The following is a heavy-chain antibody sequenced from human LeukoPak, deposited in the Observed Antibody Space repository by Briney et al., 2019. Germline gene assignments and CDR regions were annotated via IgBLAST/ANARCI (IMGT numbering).Heavy chain of an antibody. CDR1: GGSIRNSVYY. Sequence: SETLSLTCSVSGGSIRNSVYYWGWIRQPPGKGLEWIGAFYDSGTTYYNPSLKSRVTISLDTSKDQFSLKLNSVTAADTAVYYCARVDGYMDVWGKGTTVTVSS. J-gene: IGHJ6*03. CDR2: FYDSGTT. V-gene: IGHV4-39*07. D-gene: IGHD3/OR15-3a*01. CDR3: ARVDGYMDV.